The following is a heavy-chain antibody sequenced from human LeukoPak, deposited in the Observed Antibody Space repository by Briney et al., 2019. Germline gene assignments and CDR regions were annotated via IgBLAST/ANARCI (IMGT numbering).Heavy chain of an antibody. Sequence: PSETLSLTCAVYGGSFSGYYWSWIRQPPGKGLEWIGEINHSGSTNYNPSLKSRVTISVDTSKNQFSLKLSSVTAADTAVYYCARGRADIVVVPVRVFDYWDQGTLVTVSS. CDR2: INHSGST. D-gene: IGHD2-2*01. J-gene: IGHJ4*02. V-gene: IGHV4-34*01. CDR1: GGSFSGYY. CDR3: ARGRADIVVVPVRVFDY.